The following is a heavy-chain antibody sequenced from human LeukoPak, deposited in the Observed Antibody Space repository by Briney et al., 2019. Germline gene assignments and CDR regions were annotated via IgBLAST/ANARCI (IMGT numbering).Heavy chain of an antibody. CDR2: INPNSGGT. CDR3: ARLGATDAFDI. CDR1: GYTFTTYS. V-gene: IGHV1-2*02. D-gene: IGHD1-26*01. Sequence: ASVKVSCKASGYTFTTYSMNWVRQAPGQGLEWMGWINPNSGGTNYAQKFQGRVTMTRDTSISTAYMELSRLRSDDTAVYYCARLGATDAFDIWGQGTMVTVSS. J-gene: IGHJ3*02.